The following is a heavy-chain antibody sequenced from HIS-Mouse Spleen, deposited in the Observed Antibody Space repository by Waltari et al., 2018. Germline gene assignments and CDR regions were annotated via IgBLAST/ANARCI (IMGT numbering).Heavy chain of an antibody. J-gene: IGHJ4*02. CDR3: ARYSSGWRFDY. Sequence: QLQLVQSGAAVKNPRASVKVSRKASGHTFTGYYMHWGRQAPGQGLEWMGWINPNSGGTNYAQKFQGRVTMTRDTSISTAYMELSRLRSDDTAVYYCARYSSGWRFDYWGQGTLVTVSS. CDR2: INPNSGGT. V-gene: IGHV1-2*02. D-gene: IGHD6-19*01. CDR1: GHTFTGYY.